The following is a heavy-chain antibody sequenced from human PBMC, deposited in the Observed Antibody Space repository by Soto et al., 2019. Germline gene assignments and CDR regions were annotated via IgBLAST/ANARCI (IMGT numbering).Heavy chain of an antibody. Sequence: ASVKVSCKASGYTFTSYAMHWARQAPGQRLEWMGWINAGNGNTKYSQKFQGRVTITRDTSASTAYMELSSLRSEDTAVYYCARAYSYGHDLFDYWGQGTLVTVSS. CDR2: INAGNGNT. CDR1: GYTFTSYA. J-gene: IGHJ4*02. CDR3: ARAYSYGHDLFDY. D-gene: IGHD5-18*01. V-gene: IGHV1-3*01.